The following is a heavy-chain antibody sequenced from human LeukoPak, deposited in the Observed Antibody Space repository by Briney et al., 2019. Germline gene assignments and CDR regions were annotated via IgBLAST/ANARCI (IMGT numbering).Heavy chain of an antibody. J-gene: IGHJ4*02. CDR1: GGSFSGYY. CDR3: ARDDGMVRGVIPGQSFDY. V-gene: IGHV4-34*01. D-gene: IGHD3-10*01. CDR2: INHSGST. Sequence: PSETLSLTCAVYGGSFSGYYWSWIRQPPGKGLEWIGEINHSGSTNYNPSLKSRVTISVDTSKNQFSLQLNSVTPEDTAVYYCARDDGMVRGVIPGQSFDYWGQGTLVTVSS.